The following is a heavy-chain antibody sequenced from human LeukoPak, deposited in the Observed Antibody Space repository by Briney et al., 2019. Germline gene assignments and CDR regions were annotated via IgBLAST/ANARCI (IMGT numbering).Heavy chain of an antibody. D-gene: IGHD6-13*01. CDR2: ILYDGSNK. J-gene: IGHJ4*02. CDR3: VRDSHIGEDYSSSWYCRY. CDR1: GFTFSSYA. V-gene: IGHV3-30-3*01. Sequence: GRSLRLSCAASGFTFSSYAMHWVRQAPGKGLEWVAVILYDGSNKYYADSMKGRFTISRDNSKNTLYLQMNSLRAEDTAVYYCVRDSHIGEDYSSSWYCRYWGQGTLVTVSS.